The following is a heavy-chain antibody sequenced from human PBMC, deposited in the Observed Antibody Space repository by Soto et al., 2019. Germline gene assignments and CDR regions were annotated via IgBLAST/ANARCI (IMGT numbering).Heavy chain of an antibody. Sequence: GGSLRLSCAASGFTFDDYAMHWVRQAPGKGLEWVSGISWNSGSIGYADSVKGRFTISRDNAKNSLYLQMNSLRAEDTALYYCAKDITQYSYGPPLYYYYMDVWGKGTTVTVSS. J-gene: IGHJ6*03. D-gene: IGHD5-18*01. CDR2: ISWNSGSI. CDR1: GFTFDDYA. CDR3: AKDITQYSYGPPLYYYYMDV. V-gene: IGHV3-9*01.